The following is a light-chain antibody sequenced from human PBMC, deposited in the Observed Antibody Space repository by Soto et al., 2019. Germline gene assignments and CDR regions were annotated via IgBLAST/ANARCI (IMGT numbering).Light chain of an antibody. CDR2: DVS. J-gene: IGLJ1*01. CDR3: CSYAGDYTYV. Sequence: QSVLTQPRSVSGSPGQSVTISCTGTSSDVGDYNYVSWYQQHPGKAPELMIYDVSKRPSGVPDRFSGSKSGNTASLTISGLQAEDEADYYCCSYAGDYTYVFGTGTKVTVL. V-gene: IGLV2-11*01. CDR1: SSDVGDYNY.